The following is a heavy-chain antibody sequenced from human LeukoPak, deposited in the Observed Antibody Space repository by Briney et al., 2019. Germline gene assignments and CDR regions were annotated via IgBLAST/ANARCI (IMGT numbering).Heavy chain of an antibody. CDR1: GFTFSSYS. V-gene: IGHV3-48*01. CDR2: ISSSSSTI. CDR3: ARGAGYYGSGSYYHFDY. Sequence: PGGSLRLSCAASGFTFSSYSMNWVRQAPGKGLGWVSYISSSSSTIYYADSVKGRFTISRDNAKNSLYLQMNSLRAEDTAVYYCARGAGYYGSGSYYHFDYWGQGTLVTVSS. D-gene: IGHD3-10*01. J-gene: IGHJ4*02.